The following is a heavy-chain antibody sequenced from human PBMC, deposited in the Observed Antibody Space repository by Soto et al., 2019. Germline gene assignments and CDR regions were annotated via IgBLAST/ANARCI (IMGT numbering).Heavy chain of an antibody. J-gene: IGHJ3*02. D-gene: IGHD1-26*01. V-gene: IGHV1-2*04. CDR2: INPNSGGT. CDR1: GYTFTGYY. Sequence: GASVKVSCKASGYTFTGYYMHWVRQAPGQGLEWMGWINPNSGGTNYAQKFQGWVTMTRDTSISTAYMELSRLRSDDTAVYYCAREYGLGEGDAFDIWGQGTMVPVS. CDR3: AREYGLGEGDAFDI.